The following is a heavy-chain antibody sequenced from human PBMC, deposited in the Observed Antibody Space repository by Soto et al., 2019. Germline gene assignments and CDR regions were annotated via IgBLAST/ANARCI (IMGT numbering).Heavy chain of an antibody. CDR3: ARDRKPELPGNYYYYGMDV. V-gene: IGHV4-59*01. D-gene: IGHD1-7*01. Sequence: PSATLSLTCSFSGGSIRDYFWTWIRHSPGRGLEWIGYISSRGTVKYNSSLKARVTISLDRCRTPFSLKLSCVTAADTAVYFCARDRKPELPGNYYYYGMDVWGQGTTVTVSS. J-gene: IGHJ6*02. CDR1: GGSIRDYF. CDR2: ISSRGTV.